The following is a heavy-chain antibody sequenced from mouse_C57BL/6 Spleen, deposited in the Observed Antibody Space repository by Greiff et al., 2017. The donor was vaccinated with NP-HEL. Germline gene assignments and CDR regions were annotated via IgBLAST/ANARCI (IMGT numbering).Heavy chain of an antibody. J-gene: IGHJ3*01. CDR1: GYTFTNYD. CDR2: IYPRDGST. Sequence: QVQLQQSGPELVKPGASVKLSCKTSGYTFTNYDINWVKQRPGQGLEWIGWIYPRDGSTKYNEKFKGKATLTVDTSSSTPYMELHRLTSEDSAVYFCAGGTAQASFAYWGQGTLVTVSA. CDR3: AGGTAQASFAY. V-gene: IGHV1-85*01. D-gene: IGHD3-2*02.